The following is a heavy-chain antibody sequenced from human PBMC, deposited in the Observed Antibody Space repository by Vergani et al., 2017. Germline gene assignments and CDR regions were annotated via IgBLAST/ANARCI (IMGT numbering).Heavy chain of an antibody. CDR1: GITFKNAW. Sequence: EVQVVESGGGLIKPGGSLRLSCVVSGITFKNAWINWVRQAPGKGLEWIGRIRSKNDGGTADYAAPLKGRFTISRDDSKDSAFLLVNNLKTEDTAVYYCVRDLGRGYCSTTLCFGMDLWGQGTTVTVS. D-gene: IGHD2-15*01. J-gene: IGHJ6*02. CDR2: IRSKNDGGTA. CDR3: VRDLGRGYCSTTLCFGMDL. V-gene: IGHV3-15*01.